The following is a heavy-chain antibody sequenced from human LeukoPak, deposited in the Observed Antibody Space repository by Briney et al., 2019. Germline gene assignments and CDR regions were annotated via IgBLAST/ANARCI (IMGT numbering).Heavy chain of an antibody. Sequence: GGSLRLSYAASGFSVSSNYLTWLRQAPGKGLECVSVIYSDSSTYYADSVKGRFTFSRDNSKNTLYLQMNSLRAEDTAVYYCAKGGMSTIVRGVIGYMDVWGKGTTVTISS. CDR3: AKGGMSTIVRGVIGYMDV. CDR1: GFSVSSNY. V-gene: IGHV3-66*01. CDR2: IYSDSST. D-gene: IGHD3-10*01. J-gene: IGHJ6*03.